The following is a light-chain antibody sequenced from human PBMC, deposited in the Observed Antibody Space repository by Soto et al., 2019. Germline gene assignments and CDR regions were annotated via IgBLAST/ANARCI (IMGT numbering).Light chain of an antibody. Sequence: QSVLTQPPSVSGDPGQRVTISCSGGSSNIGAVYNIHWFQQVPGTAPKLLIYGNTNRPSGVPDRFSGSNSGTSASLAITGLQAEDEADYYCQCYDSSQSASYVFGTGTKVTVL. J-gene: IGLJ1*01. CDR2: GNT. CDR1: SSNIGAVYN. CDR3: QCYDSSQSASYV. V-gene: IGLV1-40*01.